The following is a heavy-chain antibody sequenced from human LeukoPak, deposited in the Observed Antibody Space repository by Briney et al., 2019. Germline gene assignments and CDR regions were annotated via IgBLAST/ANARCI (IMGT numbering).Heavy chain of an antibody. D-gene: IGHD7-27*01. CDR3: AREINWGKLDY. V-gene: IGHV4-59*01. J-gene: IGHJ4*02. Sequence: PSETLSLTCTVSGGSISSYYWSWIRQPPGKGLEWIGYIYYSGSTNYNPSLKSRVTISVDTSKNQFSLKLSSVTAADTAVYYCAREINWGKLDYWGQGTLVTVSS. CDR1: GGSISSYY. CDR2: IYYSGST.